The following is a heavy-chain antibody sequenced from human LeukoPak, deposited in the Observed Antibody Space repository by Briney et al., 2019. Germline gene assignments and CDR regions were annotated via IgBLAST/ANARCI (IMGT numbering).Heavy chain of an antibody. CDR2: IIPIFGTA. CDR3: ARVRDGYGSLDAFDI. J-gene: IGHJ3*02. V-gene: IGHV1-69*13. D-gene: IGHD5-24*01. CDR1: VGTFSSYA. Sequence: ASVKVSCKASVGTFSSYAISWVRQAPGQGLEWMGGIIPIFGTANYAQKFQGRVTITADESTSTAYMELSSLRSEDTAVYYCARVRDGYGSLDAFDIWGQGTMVTVSS.